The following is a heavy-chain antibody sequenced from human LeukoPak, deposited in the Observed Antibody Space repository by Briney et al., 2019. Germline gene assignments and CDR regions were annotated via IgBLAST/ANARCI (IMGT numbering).Heavy chain of an antibody. Sequence: ASVKVSCKASGHTFTVYNIHWVRQAPGQGLEWMGYIYPKNGGAKYARKFQDSVTMTRDTSINTAYMELRNLRSDDTAVYYCAKFEGLGATRLDWGQGTLVTVSS. CDR3: AKFEGLGATRLD. J-gene: IGHJ4*02. CDR1: GHTFTVYN. CDR2: IYPKNGGA. D-gene: IGHD5-12*01. V-gene: IGHV1-2*02.